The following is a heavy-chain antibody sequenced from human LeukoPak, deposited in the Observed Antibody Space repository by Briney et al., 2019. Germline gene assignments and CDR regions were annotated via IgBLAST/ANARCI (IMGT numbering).Heavy chain of an antibody. CDR2: IYPDDSHT. CDR3: VRFYTTLTRSIWGWFDP. CDR1: GYRFSTYC. D-gene: IGHD3-16*01. J-gene: IGHJ5*02. Sequence: GESLKISCDASGYRFSTYCIGWVRQKPRKSLEWMGIIYPDDSHTRYSPFFQGQDTISADKSISTAYLQWSSLKASDTAMYYCVRFYTTLTRSIWGWFDPWGQGTLVSVSS. V-gene: IGHV5-51*01.